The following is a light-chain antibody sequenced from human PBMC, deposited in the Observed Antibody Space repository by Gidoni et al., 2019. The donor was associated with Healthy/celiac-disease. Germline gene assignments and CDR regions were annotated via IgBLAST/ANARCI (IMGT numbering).Light chain of an antibody. V-gene: IGKV3-20*01. CDR2: GAS. Sequence: LSLSPGEKATLSCRASQSVSSSYLAWYQQKPGQAPSLLIYGASSRATGIPDRFSGSGSGTDFTLTISRLEPEDFAVYYCQQYSSSPTWTFGQGTKVEIK. J-gene: IGKJ1*01. CDR1: QSVSSSY. CDR3: QQYSSSPTWT.